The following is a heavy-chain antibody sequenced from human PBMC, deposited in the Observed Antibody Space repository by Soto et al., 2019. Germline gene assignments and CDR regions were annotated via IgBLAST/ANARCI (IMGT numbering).Heavy chain of an antibody. J-gene: IGHJ4*02. Sequence: QVQLVEAGGGVVQPGRSLRLSCAASGFTFSSYGMHWVRQAPGKGLEWVAVIWYDGSNKYYADSVKGRFTISRDNYKNTLYRQMNSLRAEDTAVYYCARVHAPRYSSWYAFDYWGQGTLVTVSS. CDR3: ARVHAPRYSSWYAFDY. CDR2: IWYDGSNK. D-gene: IGHD6-13*01. CDR1: GFTFSSYG. V-gene: IGHV3-33*01.